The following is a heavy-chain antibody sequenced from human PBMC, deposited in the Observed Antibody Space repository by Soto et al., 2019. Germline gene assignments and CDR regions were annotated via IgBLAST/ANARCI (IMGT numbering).Heavy chain of an antibody. Sequence: PSEPRSPTGTVSGGSVSSGSYSWSWIRQPPGKVLEWIGDIYYSGSTKYNPSLKSRVTISVDRSKNQLSMKLSSVTAADTSVYYCAREYYDSLSGFYGMDVWGQGTTVTVSS. CDR2: IYYSGST. CDR1: GGSVSSGSYS. V-gene: IGHV4-61*01. D-gene: IGHD3-9*01. CDR3: AREYYDSLSGFYGMDV. J-gene: IGHJ6*02.